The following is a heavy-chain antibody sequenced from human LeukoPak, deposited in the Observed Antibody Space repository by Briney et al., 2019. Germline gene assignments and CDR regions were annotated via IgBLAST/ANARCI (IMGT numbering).Heavy chain of an antibody. V-gene: IGHV3-30*04. CDR1: GFTFSSYA. J-gene: IGHJ4*02. D-gene: IGHD4-17*01. Sequence: GGSVRLSCAASGFTFSSYALHWLGQAPGKGLEGVAVISNDGSNAYYADSMKGRFTISRDNSKNTLDLQMNSLRADDTAVYYCARGHTVSNGFDYWGQGTLVTVSS. CDR3: ARGHTVSNGFDY. CDR2: ISNDGSNA.